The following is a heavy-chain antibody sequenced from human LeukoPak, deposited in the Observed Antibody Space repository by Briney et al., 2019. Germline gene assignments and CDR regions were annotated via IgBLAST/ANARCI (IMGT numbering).Heavy chain of an antibody. V-gene: IGHV4-59*01. CDR3: ARGGYSSSRYEWFDP. CDR1: GGSISSYY. J-gene: IGHJ5*02. CDR2: IYSSGST. Sequence: SETLSLTCTVSGGSISSYYWSWIRQPPGKGLEWIGYIYSSGSTNYNPSLKSRATISVDTSKNQFSLKLSSVTAADTAVYYCARGGYSSSRYEWFDPWGQGTLVTVSS. D-gene: IGHD6-13*01.